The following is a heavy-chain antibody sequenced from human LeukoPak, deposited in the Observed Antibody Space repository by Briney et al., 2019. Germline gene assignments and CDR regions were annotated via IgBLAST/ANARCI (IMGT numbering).Heavy chain of an antibody. D-gene: IGHD3-22*01. V-gene: IGHV3-30*18. Sequence: GGSLRLSCAASGFNFSSHGMHWVRQAPGKGLEWVAGITYDGSNKYYADSVTGRFTISRDNSKNTLYLQMNSLRAEDTAVYYCAKDGLGYESSGTDDAFDIWGQGTMVTVSS. CDR1: GFNFSSHG. CDR3: AKDGLGYESSGTDDAFDI. CDR2: ITYDGSNK. J-gene: IGHJ3*02.